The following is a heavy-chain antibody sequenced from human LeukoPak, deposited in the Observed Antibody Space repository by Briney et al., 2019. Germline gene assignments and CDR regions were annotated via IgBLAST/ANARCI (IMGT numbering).Heavy chain of an antibody. J-gene: IGHJ6*02. D-gene: IGHD5-12*01. V-gene: IGHV3-53*01. CDR3: AKEGGYDPRYYYYYGMDV. CDR1: GFAVTTNH. Sequence: GGSLRLSCAGAGFAVTTNHMTWVRQAPGKGLQCVSIIYHNGDTFYEDSVRGRFTISRDISTNTVDLLMNSLRPEDTAVYYCAKEGGYDPRYYYYYGMDVWGQGTTVTVSS. CDR2: IYHNGDT.